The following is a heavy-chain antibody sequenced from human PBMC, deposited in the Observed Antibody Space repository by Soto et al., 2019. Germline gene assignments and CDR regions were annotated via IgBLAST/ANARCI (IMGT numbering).Heavy chain of an antibody. Sequence: ESGGGLVQPGRSLRLSCAASGFTFDDYAMHWVRQAPGKGLEWVSGISWNSGSIGYADSVKGRFTISRDNAKNSLYLQMNSLRAEDTALYYCAKDGAAAGSYYYYYMDVWGKGTTVTVSS. D-gene: IGHD6-13*01. CDR2: ISWNSGSI. CDR1: GFTFDDYA. J-gene: IGHJ6*03. CDR3: AKDGAAAGSYYYYYMDV. V-gene: IGHV3-9*01.